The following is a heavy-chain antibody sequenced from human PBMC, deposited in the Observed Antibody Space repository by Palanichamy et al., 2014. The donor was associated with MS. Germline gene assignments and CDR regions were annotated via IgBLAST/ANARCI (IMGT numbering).Heavy chain of an antibody. J-gene: IGHJ3*02. Sequence: QVQLVESGGGVVQPGRSLRLSCAASGFTFSSYALHWVRQAPGKGLEWVAVVSYNGGKKDYADSVKGRFTVSRDNSKKTLHLQMNSLRAEDTAMHYCAREGSGWRLDAFDIWGQGTMVTVSS. CDR3: AREGSGWRLDAFDI. V-gene: IGHV3-30-3*01. D-gene: IGHD6-19*01. CDR2: VSYNGGKK. CDR1: GFTFSSYA.